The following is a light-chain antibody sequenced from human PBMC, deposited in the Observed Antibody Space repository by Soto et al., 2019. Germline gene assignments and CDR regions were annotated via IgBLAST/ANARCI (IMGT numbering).Light chain of an antibody. V-gene: IGKV1-39*01. Sequence: DIQMTQSPSSLSASVGYRVTITCLASQSISTYLHWYQQKPGKAPNLLIYAASTLQSGVPSRFSGSGSGTDFTLTISSLQPEDFATYFCQHGYSTPLTFGGGTKVDIK. CDR2: AAS. J-gene: IGKJ4*01. CDR1: QSISTY. CDR3: QHGYSTPLT.